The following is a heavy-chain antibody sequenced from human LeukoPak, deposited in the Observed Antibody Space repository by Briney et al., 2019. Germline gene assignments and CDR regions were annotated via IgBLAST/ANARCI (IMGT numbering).Heavy chain of an antibody. J-gene: IGHJ4*02. Sequence: SCKVSGYTLAELSMHWVRQAPGKGLEWVAVISYDGSNKYYADSVKGRFTISRDNSKNTLYLQMNSLRAEDTAVYYCARDIVAARPVYYFDYWGQGTLVTVSS. CDR1: GYTLAELS. D-gene: IGHD6-6*01. V-gene: IGHV3-30-3*01. CDR3: ARDIVAARPVYYFDY. CDR2: ISYDGSNK.